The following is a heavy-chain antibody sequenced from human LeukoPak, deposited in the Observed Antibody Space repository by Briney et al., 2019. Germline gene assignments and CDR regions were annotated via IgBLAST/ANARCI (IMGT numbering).Heavy chain of an antibody. CDR1: GDSISNSY. D-gene: IGHD3-22*01. J-gene: IGHJ4*02. CDR2: IYYSGST. Sequence: PSETLSLTCSVSGDSISNSYWSWIRQPPGKRLEWIGYIYYSGSTDYNPSLKSRVTISVDTSKNQFSLKLSSVTAADTAVYYCARATSLNYYDTSGYYFDWWGQGTLVTVSS. CDR3: ARATSLNYYDTSGYYFDW. V-gene: IGHV4-59*13.